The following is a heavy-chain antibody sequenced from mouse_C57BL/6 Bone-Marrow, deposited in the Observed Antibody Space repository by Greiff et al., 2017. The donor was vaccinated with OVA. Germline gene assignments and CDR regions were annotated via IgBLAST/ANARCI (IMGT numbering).Heavy chain of an antibody. CDR1: GYTFTSYW. Sequence: QVQLQQPGAELVKPGASVKMSCKASGYTFTSYWITWVKQRPGQGLEWIGEIDPSDSYTNYNQKFKGKSTLTVDKSSSTAYMQLSSLTSEDSAVYYCAYGSLFAYWGQGTLVTVSA. V-gene: IGHV1-69*01. CDR2: IDPSDSYT. CDR3: AYGSLFAY. D-gene: IGHD2-2*01. J-gene: IGHJ3*01.